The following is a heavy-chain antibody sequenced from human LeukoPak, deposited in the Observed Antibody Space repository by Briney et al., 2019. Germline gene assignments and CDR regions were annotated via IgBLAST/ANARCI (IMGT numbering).Heavy chain of an antibody. V-gene: IGHV4-34*01. CDR1: GASFSGYY. J-gene: IGHJ4*02. D-gene: IGHD1-26*01. CDR2: INHSGST. Sequence: SETLSLTCAVYGASFSGYYWIWIRQPPGRGLEWIGEINHSGSTNYNPSLKSRVTISVDTSKNQFSLKLTSVTAADTAVYYCARHDSAVGALFIWGQGTLVTVSS. CDR3: ARHDSAVGALFI.